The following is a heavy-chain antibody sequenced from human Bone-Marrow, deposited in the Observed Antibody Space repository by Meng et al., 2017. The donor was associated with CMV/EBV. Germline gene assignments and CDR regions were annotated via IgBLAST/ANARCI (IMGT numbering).Heavy chain of an antibody. CDR2: MNPNSGNT. V-gene: IGHV1-8*01. CDR3: ARVEPYSSSSRGYYYGMNV. CDR1: GYTFTSYD. J-gene: IGHJ6*02. Sequence: ASVKVSCKASGYTFTSYDINWVRQATGQGLEWMGWMNPNSGNTGYAQKFQGRVTMTRNTSISTAYMELSSLRSEDTAVYYCARVEPYSSSSRGYYYGMNVWGLGTTVTVPS. D-gene: IGHD6-6*01.